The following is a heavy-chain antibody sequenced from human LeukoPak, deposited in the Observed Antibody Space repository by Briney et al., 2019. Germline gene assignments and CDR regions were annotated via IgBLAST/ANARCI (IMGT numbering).Heavy chain of an antibody. Sequence: ASVKVSCKASGYTFTSYYMHWVRQAPGQGLEWMGWINTNSGGTYYAQKFQGRVTMTRDTSISTAYMELSRLRSDDTAVYYCARFKGGYCSGGSCYNLDYWGQGTLVTVSS. CDR2: INTNSGGT. D-gene: IGHD2-15*01. V-gene: IGHV1-2*02. J-gene: IGHJ4*02. CDR1: GYTFTSYY. CDR3: ARFKGGYCSGGSCYNLDY.